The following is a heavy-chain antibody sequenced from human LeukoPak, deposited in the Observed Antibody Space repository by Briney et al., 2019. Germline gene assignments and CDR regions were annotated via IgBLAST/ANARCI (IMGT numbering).Heavy chain of an antibody. CDR2: IISSGSYI. CDR1: GFTFSSYT. J-gene: IGHJ4*02. V-gene: IGHV3-21*03. D-gene: IGHD2-2*01. CDR3: ARDFGGYCRSSNCYLGWLDY. Sequence: GGPLRLSCAASGFTFSSYTMNWVRQAPGKGLEWVSSIISSGSYIYYADSVKGRFTISRDNAKNSLYLQMNSLRAEDTAVYYCARDFGGYCRSSNCYLGWLDYWGQGTLVTVSS.